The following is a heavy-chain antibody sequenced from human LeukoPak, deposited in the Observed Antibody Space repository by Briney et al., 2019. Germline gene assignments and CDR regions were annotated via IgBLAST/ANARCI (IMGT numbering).Heavy chain of an antibody. CDR2: IYYSGST. D-gene: IGHD1-26*01. J-gene: IGHJ4*02. Sequence: SETLSLTCTVSGGSISSSTYYWGWIRQPPGKGLEWIGSIYYSGSTYYNPSLKSRVTISVDTSKNQFSLKLNSVTAADTAVYYCASYSGSLLDYWGQGILVTVSS. CDR1: GGSISSSTYY. CDR3: ASYSGSLLDY. V-gene: IGHV4-39*01.